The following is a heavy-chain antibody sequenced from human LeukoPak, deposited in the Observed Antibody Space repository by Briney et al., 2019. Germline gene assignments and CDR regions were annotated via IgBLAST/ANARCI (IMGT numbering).Heavy chain of an antibody. CDR2: NRNKANRDTT. V-gene: IGHV3-72*01. D-gene: IGHD2-21*02. J-gene: IGHJ4*02. Sequence: GGSQRLSCAASGFPFSDHYMDGVRKSPGKGLEWVSRNRNKANRDTTEYAASVEGRFTNSRDNSKNSMFPHMNSLKTEDTAMYYCATSVVPATPFDYWGQGTLVTVSS. CDR1: GFPFSDHY. CDR3: ATSVVPATPFDY.